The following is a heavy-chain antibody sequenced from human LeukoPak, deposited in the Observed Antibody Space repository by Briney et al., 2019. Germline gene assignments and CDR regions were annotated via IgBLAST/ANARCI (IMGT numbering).Heavy chain of an antibody. Sequence: PSETLSLTCTVSGGSISSGSYYWNWIRQPAGKGLEWIGRIYTSGSSNNNPSLKSRVTISVDTSKNQFSLELSSVTAADTAVYYCARESWGYSSYFYYSYMDVWGKGITVTISS. CDR1: GGSISSGSYY. J-gene: IGHJ6*03. CDR3: ARESWGYSSYFYYSYMDV. V-gene: IGHV4-61*02. CDR2: IYTSGSS. D-gene: IGHD6-13*01.